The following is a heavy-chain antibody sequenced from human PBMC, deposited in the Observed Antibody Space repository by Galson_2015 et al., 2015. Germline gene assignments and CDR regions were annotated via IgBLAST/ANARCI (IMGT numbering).Heavy chain of an antibody. CDR2: IYPGDSDT. CDR3: ARRGPTAVAGSYGMDV. J-gene: IGHJ6*02. D-gene: IGHD6-19*01. V-gene: IGHV5-51*03. CDR1: GYSFSNYW. Sequence: QSGAEVKKPGEFLKISCKGSGYSFSNYWIGWVRQMPGKGLERMGIIYPGDSDTRYSPSFQGQVTISADKSISTAYLQWSSLKASDTAMYYCARRGPTAVAGSYGMDVWGQGTTVTVSS.